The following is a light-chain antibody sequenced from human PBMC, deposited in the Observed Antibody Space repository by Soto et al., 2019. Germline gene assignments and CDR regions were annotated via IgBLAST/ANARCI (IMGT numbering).Light chain of an antibody. CDR1: RGISSN. CDR3: HQYNNWPPWT. V-gene: IGKV3-15*01. CDR2: DAS. J-gene: IGKJ1*01. Sequence: IVMTQSPATLSVSPGERATLSCRASRGISSNLAWYQQKPGQAPRLLIYDASTMATGIPARFSGSGSGTEFTLPISSLQSEDFAVYYCHQYNNWPPWTFGQGTKVEIK.